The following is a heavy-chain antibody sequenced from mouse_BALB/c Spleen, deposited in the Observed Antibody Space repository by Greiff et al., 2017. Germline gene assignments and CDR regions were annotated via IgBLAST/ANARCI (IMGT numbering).Heavy chain of an antibody. V-gene: IGHV1-84*02. CDR1: GYTFTDYY. J-gene: IGHJ3*01. CDR3: AKATTVAWFAY. CDR2: IYPGSGNT. D-gene: IGHD1-1*01. Sequence: QVQLKESGPELVKPGASVKISCKASGYTFTDYYINWVKQKPGQGLEWIGWIYPGSGNTKYNEKFKGKATLTVDTSSSTAYMQLSSLTSEDTAVYFCAKATTVAWFAYWGQGTLVTVSA.